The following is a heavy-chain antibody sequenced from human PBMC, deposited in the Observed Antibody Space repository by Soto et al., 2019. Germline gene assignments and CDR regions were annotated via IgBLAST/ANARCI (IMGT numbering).Heavy chain of an antibody. CDR2: IYYSGST. CDR1: GGSISSSSYY. V-gene: IGHV4-39*01. J-gene: IGHJ3*02. D-gene: IGHD3-9*01. Sequence: SETLSLTCTVSGGSISSSSYYWGWIRQPPGKGLEWIGSIYYSGSTYYNPSLKSRVTISVDTSKNQFSLKLSSVTAADTAVYYCARPQGDILTGYYMSGGAFDIWGQGTMVTVSS. CDR3: ARPQGDILTGYYMSGGAFDI.